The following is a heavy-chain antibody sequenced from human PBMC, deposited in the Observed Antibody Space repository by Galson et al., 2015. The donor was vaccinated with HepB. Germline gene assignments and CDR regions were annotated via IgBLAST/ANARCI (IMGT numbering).Heavy chain of an antibody. CDR3: ARRPREAGAVDY. V-gene: IGHV5-51*03. Sequence: QSGAEVKKPGESLKIACKGSGYYFSHFWIGWARQMPGRGLEWMGIIYPGDSDTRYNPSFEGHVTISADKSISTAYLQWTNLKASDTGFYYCARRPREAGAVDYWGQGTLVTVSS. CDR1: GYYFSHFW. CDR2: IYPGDSDT. D-gene: IGHD6-13*01. J-gene: IGHJ4*02.